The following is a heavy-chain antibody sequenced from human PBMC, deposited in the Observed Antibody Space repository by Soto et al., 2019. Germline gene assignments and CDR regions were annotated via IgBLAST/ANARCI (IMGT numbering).Heavy chain of an antibody. J-gene: IGHJ4*02. CDR2: VSIGGST. CDR3: AKRRAAGAHFDY. D-gene: IGHD2-15*01. V-gene: IGHV3-23*01. CDR1: GFTFSSYA. Sequence: GGSLRRSWAASGFTFSSYAMGWVRQGLGKGREWVGGVSIGGSTDYADSVRGRFTISRDNSKNPLSLQMNSLTAEHTAVYFCAKRRAAGAHFDYWGQGALVTVSS.